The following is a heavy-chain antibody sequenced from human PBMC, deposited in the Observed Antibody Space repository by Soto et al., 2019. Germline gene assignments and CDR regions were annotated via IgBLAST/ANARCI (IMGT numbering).Heavy chain of an antibody. D-gene: IGHD2-2*01. CDR3: AREDIVIVPAARQYYYYMDF. J-gene: IGHJ6*03. CDR2: INHSGGT. CDR1: GGSFITYY. V-gene: IGHV4-34*01. Sequence: PSETLSLTCAVYGGSFITYYWSWILQPPGKGLEWIGEINHSGGTNYNPSLKSRVTISVDTSKNQFSLKLSSVTAADTAVYYCAREDIVIVPAARQYYYYMDFWGKGTTVTVSS.